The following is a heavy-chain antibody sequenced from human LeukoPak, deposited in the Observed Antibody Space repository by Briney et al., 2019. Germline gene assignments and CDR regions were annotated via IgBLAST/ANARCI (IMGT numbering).Heavy chain of an antibody. V-gene: IGHV4-4*09. D-gene: IGHD2-21*01. CDR1: GGSISDYY. J-gene: IGHJ5*02. CDR2: IYRGGTM. Sequence: SETLSLTCSVPGGSISDYYWSWIRQPPGKGLEWIGYIYRGGTMDYNPSPKSRVTMSLDTSKNQISLMLNSVTVADTAVYYCARHWLEAAKTYSYWFDPWGQGTLVTVSS. CDR3: ARHWLEAAKTYSYWFDP.